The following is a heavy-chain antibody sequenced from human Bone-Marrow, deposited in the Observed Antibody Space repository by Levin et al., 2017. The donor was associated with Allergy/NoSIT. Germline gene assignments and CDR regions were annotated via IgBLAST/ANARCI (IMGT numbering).Heavy chain of an antibody. CDR2: ISYDGSNK. V-gene: IGHV3-30-3*01. CDR1: GFTFSSYA. Sequence: GESLKISCAASGFTFSSYAMHWVRQAPGKGLEWVAVISYDGSNKYYADSVKGRFTISRDNSKNTLYLQMNSLRAEDTAVYYCARQDPTPDYYYYGMDVWGQGTTVTVSS. D-gene: IGHD2-15*01. J-gene: IGHJ6*02. CDR3: ARQDPTPDYYYYGMDV.